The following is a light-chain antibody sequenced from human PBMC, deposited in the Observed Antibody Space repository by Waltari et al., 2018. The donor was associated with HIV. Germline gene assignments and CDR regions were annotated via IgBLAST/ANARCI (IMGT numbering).Light chain of an antibody. Sequence: QSALTQPPSASGSPGQSVTLSCPGTNRDIGTYDYVSWSQQHPGKAPKLVISEVTKRPSGVSDRFSGSKSGNTAFLTVSGLQAEDEADYYCSSFANRDGFYVLFGGGTRLTVL. V-gene: IGLV2-8*01. CDR3: SSFANRDGFYVL. CDR2: EVT. CDR1: NRDIGTYDY. J-gene: IGLJ2*01.